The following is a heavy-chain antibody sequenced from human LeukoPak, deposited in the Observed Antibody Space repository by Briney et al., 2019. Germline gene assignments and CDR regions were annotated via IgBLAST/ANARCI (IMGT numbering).Heavy chain of an antibody. D-gene: IGHD2-8*01. Sequence: GGSLRLSYAASGFTFSSYGMHWVRQAPGKGLEWVAYIQYDGSNEQYADSVKGRFSTSRDSSKNILYLQMNSLRAEDTAVYYCAKDRCSNGVGCYYYYMDVWGKGTTVTISS. V-gene: IGHV3-30*02. CDR2: IQYDGSNE. J-gene: IGHJ6*03. CDR1: GFTFSSYG. CDR3: AKDRCSNGVGCYYYYMDV.